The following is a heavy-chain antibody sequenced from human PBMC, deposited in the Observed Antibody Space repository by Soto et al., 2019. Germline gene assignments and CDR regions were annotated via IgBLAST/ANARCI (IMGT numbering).Heavy chain of an antibody. CDR2: ISWNSGSI. V-gene: IGHV3-9*01. CDR1: GFTFDDYA. J-gene: IGHJ6*03. Sequence: EVQLVESGGGLVQPGRSLRLSCAASGFTFDDYAMHWVRHAPGKGLEWVSGISWNSGSIGYADSVKGRFTISRDNAKNSLDLQMNSLRAEDTALYYCAKDAGGYYYYYMDVWGKGTTVTVSS. CDR3: AKDAGGYYYYYMDV.